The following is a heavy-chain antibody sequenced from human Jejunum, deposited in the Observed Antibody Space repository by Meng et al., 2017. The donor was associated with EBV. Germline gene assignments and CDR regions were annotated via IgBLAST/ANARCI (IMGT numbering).Heavy chain of an antibody. J-gene: IGHJ4*02. CDR2: NNNGWNTT. CDR3: ARNYRDY. Sequence: EVKMLESVGNVVQPGVVLTLSCAASDLILSTYWIHLVRQTRRKALGWVTRNNNGWNTTQNADTERCRFTTSRDNAKRKLYLPMNNQSAKDPTVYYSARNYRDYWGQGTLVTVSS. CDR1: DLILSTYW. D-gene: IGHD4-11*01. V-gene: IGHV3-74*02.